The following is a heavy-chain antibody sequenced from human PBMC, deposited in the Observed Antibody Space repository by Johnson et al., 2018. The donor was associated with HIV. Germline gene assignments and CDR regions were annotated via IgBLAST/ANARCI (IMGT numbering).Heavy chain of an antibody. CDR1: GFTFDDYA. D-gene: IGHD6-13*01. J-gene: IGHJ3*02. CDR2: ISWDGGST. Sequence: EVQLVESGGVVVQPGGSLRLSCAASGFTFDDYAMHWVRQAPGKGLEWVSLISWDGGSTYYADSVNGRFTISRDNSKNSLYLQMNSLRAEDTALYYCAKDLSWKGCCDAFDIWGQGTMVTVSS. V-gene: IGHV3-43D*03. CDR3: AKDLSWKGCCDAFDI.